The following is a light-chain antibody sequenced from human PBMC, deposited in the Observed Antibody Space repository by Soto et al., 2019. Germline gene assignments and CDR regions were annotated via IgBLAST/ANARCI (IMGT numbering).Light chain of an antibody. Sequence: EILLTQSPGTLFLSPGERATPSCRASQIVSSSYLAWYQQKPGQAPRLLIYGASSGATGIPDRFSGSGSGTDFTLTISRLEPEDFAVYYCQQYGSSRSTFGQGTKVDIK. CDR1: QIVSSSY. V-gene: IGKV3-20*01. CDR2: GAS. CDR3: QQYGSSRST. J-gene: IGKJ1*01.